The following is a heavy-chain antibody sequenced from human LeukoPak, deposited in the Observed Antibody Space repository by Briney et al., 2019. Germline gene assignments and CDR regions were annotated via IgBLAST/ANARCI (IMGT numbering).Heavy chain of an antibody. V-gene: IGHV4-34*01. Sequence: SETLSLTCTVSGDSISSYYWSWIRQPPGKGLEWIGEINHSGSTNYNPSLKSRVTISVDTSKNQFSLKLSSVTAADTAVYYCARGDVIVSPYYYYYYGMDVWGQGTTVTVSS. CDR3: ARGDVIVSPYYYYYYGMDV. CDR1: GDSISSYY. J-gene: IGHJ6*02. CDR2: INHSGST. D-gene: IGHD2/OR15-2a*01.